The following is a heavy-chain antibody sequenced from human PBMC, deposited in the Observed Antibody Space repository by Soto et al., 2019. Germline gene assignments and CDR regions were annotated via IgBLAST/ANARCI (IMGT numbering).Heavy chain of an antibody. Sequence: GGSLRLSCAASGFTFSSYGMHWVRQAPGKGLEWVAVISYDGSNKYYADSVKGRFTISRDNSKNTLYLQMNSLRAEDTAVYYCAKGFSQGLPYYFDYWGQGTLVTVSS. V-gene: IGHV3-30*18. CDR3: AKGFSQGLPYYFDY. CDR1: GFTFSSYG. D-gene: IGHD2-2*01. CDR2: ISYDGSNK. J-gene: IGHJ4*02.